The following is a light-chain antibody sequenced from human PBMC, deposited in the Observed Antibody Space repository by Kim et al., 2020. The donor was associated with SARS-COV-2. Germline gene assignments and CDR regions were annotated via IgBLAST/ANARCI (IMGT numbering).Light chain of an antibody. J-gene: IGKJ1*01. V-gene: IGKV3-15*01. CDR1: QTINNK. CDR2: DAT. Sequence: GERATRACRDSQTINNKLVWEQQKPGKANRLIIYDATTRDTGIPARFIGSGYETDFTLTISSLQSEDFEVYYCQQSYNGPPLKFGQGTKVDIK. CDR3: QQSYNGPPLK.